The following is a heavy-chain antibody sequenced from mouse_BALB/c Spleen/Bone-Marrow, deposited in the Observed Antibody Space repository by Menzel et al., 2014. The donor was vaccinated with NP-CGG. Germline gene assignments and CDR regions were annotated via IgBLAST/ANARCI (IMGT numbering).Heavy chain of an antibody. J-gene: IGHJ3*01. CDR1: GFSLTSYG. CDR2: IWSGGST. CDR3: ARNPGFAY. V-gene: IGHV2-2*02. Sequence: VKVVESGPGLVQPSQSLSITCTVSGFSLTSYGVHWVRQSPGKGLEWLGVIWSGGSTDYNAAFISRLSVSKDNSKSQVFFKMNSLQANDTAIYYCARNPGFAYWGQGTLVTVSA.